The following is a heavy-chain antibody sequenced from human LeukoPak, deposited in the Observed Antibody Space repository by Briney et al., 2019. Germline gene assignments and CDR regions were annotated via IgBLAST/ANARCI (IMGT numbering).Heavy chain of an antibody. V-gene: IGHV4-30-4*01. CDR2: IYYSGST. CDR3: ARHHRGLRRFLESADAFDI. D-gene: IGHD3-3*01. J-gene: IGHJ3*02. CDR1: GGSISSGDYY. Sequence: SETLSLTCTVSGGSISSGDYYWSWIRQPPGKGLEWIGYIYYSGSTYYNPSLKSRVTISVDTSKNQFSLKLSSVTAADTAVYYCARHHRGLRRFLESADAFDIWGQGTMVTVSS.